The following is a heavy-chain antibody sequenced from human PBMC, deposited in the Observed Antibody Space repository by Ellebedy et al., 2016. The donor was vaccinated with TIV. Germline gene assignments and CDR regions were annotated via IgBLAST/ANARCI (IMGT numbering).Heavy chain of an antibody. Sequence: SETLSLXCTVSAGSISSGDYYWSWIRQPPGKGLEWIGYIYYSGSTYYNPSLKSRVTISVDTSKNQFSLKLSSVTAADTAVYYCAGVDEKGDEQHLDYWGQGTLVTVSS. J-gene: IGHJ4*02. CDR2: IYYSGST. V-gene: IGHV4-30-4*01. D-gene: IGHD6-13*01. CDR1: AGSISSGDYY. CDR3: AGVDEKGDEQHLDY.